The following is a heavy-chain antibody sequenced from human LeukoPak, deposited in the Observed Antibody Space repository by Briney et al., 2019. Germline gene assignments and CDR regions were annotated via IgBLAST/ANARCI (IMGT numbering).Heavy chain of an antibody. CDR1: GGPISSYY. CDR2: IYTSGST. V-gene: IGHV4-4*07. CDR3: ARDEVAAAGTNWFDP. Sequence: KPSETLSLTCTVSGGPISSYYWSWIRQPAGKGLEWIGRIYTSGSTNYNPSLKSRVTMSVDTSKNQFSLKLSSVTAADTAVYYCARDEVAAAGTNWFDPWGQGTLVTVPS. D-gene: IGHD6-13*01. J-gene: IGHJ5*02.